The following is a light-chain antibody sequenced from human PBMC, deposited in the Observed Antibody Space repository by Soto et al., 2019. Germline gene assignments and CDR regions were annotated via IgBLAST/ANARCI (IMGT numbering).Light chain of an antibody. J-gene: IGKJ5*01. V-gene: IGKV3-15*01. CDR1: QSVSSN. CDR3: QQYNNWLIT. Sequence: EIVMTQYPAPLSVSPGERATLSCRASQSVSSNLAWYQQKPGQAPRLLIYGASTRATGIPARFSGSGSGTEFTLTISSLQSEDFAVYYGQQYNNWLITFGQGTRLEIK. CDR2: GAS.